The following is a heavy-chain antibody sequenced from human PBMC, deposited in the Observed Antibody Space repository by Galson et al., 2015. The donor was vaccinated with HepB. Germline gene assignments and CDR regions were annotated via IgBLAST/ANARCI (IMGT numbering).Heavy chain of an antibody. V-gene: IGHV3-30-3*01. CDR2: ISYDGSNK. CDR3: ARDGEKGGGTGYYYGMDV. CDR1: GFTFSSYA. Sequence: SLRLSCAASGFTFSSYAMHWVRQAPGKGLEWVAVISYDGSNKYYADSVKGRFTISRDNSKNTLYLQMNSLRAEDTAVYYCARDGEKGGGTGYYYGMDVWGQGTTVTVSS. D-gene: IGHD1-1*01. J-gene: IGHJ6*02.